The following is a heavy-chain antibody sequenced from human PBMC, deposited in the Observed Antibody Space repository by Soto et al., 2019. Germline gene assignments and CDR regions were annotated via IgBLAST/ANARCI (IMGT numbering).Heavy chain of an antibody. V-gene: IGHV3-23*01. Sequence: GGSLRLSCAASGFTFSTYAMNWVRQAPGKGLEWVSNIGGSGRNTYYAESVKGRFTISRDNLKSTVHLQMNSLRAEDTAVYSCVKDVGYSATYWGQGTLVTVSS. CDR2: IGGSGRNT. D-gene: IGHD1-26*01. CDR1: GFTFSTYA. CDR3: VKDVGYSATY. J-gene: IGHJ4*01.